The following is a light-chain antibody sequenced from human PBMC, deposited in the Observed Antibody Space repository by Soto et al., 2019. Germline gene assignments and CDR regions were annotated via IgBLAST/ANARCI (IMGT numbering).Light chain of an antibody. CDR1: QYITIY. J-gene: IGKJ1*01. Sequence: EIVLTQSPATLSLSPGERASLSCRASQYITIYLAWYQQKPGQAPRLLIYGASNRATGVPDRFSGSGSGTEFTLTISSLMSDDFAVYYCQQYNSWPTFGQGTKVDIK. CDR2: GAS. V-gene: IGKV3-15*01. CDR3: QQYNSWPT.